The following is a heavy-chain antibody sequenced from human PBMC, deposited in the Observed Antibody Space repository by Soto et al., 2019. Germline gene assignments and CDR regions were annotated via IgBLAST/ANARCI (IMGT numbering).Heavy chain of an antibody. Sequence: QVQLVQSWAEVKKPGSSVKVSCKASGVTCSSYAISLVRQAPGQGLECLGGIIPIFGTATYAQKFQGRVTITADESTSTGYMELSSLRSEDTAVYYCARESYYYDSSGKAPFFYYWGQGTLVTVSS. V-gene: IGHV1-69*01. CDR2: IIPIFGTA. CDR1: GVTCSSYA. CDR3: ARESYYYDSSGKAPFFYY. J-gene: IGHJ4*02. D-gene: IGHD3-22*01.